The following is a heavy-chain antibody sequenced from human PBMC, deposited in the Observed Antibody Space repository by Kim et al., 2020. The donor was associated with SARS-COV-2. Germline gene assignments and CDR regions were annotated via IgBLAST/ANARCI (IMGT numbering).Heavy chain of an antibody. V-gene: IGHV4-31*03. CDR2: IYYSGST. D-gene: IGHD5-18*01. Sequence: SETLSLTCTVSGGSISSGGYYWSWIRQHPGKGLEWIGYIYYSGSTYYNPSLKSRVTISVDTSKNQFSLKLSSVTAADTAVYYCATTYSYGPLGLDYWGQGTLVTVSS. CDR3: ATTYSYGPLGLDY. J-gene: IGHJ4*02. CDR1: GGSISSGGYY.